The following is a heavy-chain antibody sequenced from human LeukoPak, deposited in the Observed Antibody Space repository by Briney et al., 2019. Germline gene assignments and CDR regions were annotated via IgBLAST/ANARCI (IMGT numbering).Heavy chain of an antibody. CDR2: MNPNSGNT. D-gene: IGHD4-17*01. J-gene: IGHJ4*02. V-gene: IGHV1-8*01. CDR3: ARAKPDYGDYVF. CDR1: GYTFTSYD. Sequence: VASVKVSCKASGYTFTSYDINWVRQATGQGLEWMGWMNPNSGNTGYAQKFQGRVTMTRNTSISTAYMELSSLRSEDTAVYYCARAKPDYGDYVFWGQGTLVTVSS.